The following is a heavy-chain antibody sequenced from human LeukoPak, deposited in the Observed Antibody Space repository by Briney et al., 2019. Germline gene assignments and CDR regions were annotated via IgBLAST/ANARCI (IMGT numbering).Heavy chain of an antibody. CDR3: ARQQLPNWFDP. V-gene: IGHV4-59*08. Sequence: SETLSLTCNVSGGSLTNYYWSWIRQPPGKGLEWIGYTYYSGSTNYNPSLKSRVTISVDTSRNQFSLKVKSVTAADTAVYYCARQQLPNWFDPWGQGTLVIVSS. D-gene: IGHD5-18*01. CDR2: TYYSGST. J-gene: IGHJ5*02. CDR1: GGSLTNYY.